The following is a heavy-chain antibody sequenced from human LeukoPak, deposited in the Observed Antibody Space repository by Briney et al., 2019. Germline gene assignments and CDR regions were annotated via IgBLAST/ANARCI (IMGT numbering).Heavy chain of an antibody. J-gene: IGHJ4*02. CDR1: GFTFSNYW. V-gene: IGHV3-7*01. CDR3: ARDYFFDY. CDR2: IKEDGSEK. Sequence: PGGSLRLSCAASGFTFSNYWMSWVRQAPGKGLEWVANIKEDGSEKYYLDSVKGRFSISRDNAKNSLFLQMNSLRVEDTAVYYCARDYFFDYCGQETLVTVSS.